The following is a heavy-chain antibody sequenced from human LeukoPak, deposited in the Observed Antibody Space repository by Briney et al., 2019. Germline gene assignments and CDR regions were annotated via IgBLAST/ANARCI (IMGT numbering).Heavy chain of an antibody. V-gene: IGHV3-21*01. CDR3: ARGGYDSSGYVL. CDR1: GFTFSSYS. D-gene: IGHD3-22*01. J-gene: IGHJ4*02. Sequence: GGSLRLSCAASGFTFSSYSMNWVRQAPGKGLEWVSSISSSSRYIYYADSVKGRFTISRDNAKNSLYLQMNSLRAEDTAVYYCARGGYDSSGYVLWGQGTLVTVSS. CDR2: ISSSSRYI.